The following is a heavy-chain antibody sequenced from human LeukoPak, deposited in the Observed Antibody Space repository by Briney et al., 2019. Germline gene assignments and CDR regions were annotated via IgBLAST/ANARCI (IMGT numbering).Heavy chain of an antibody. Sequence: GESLKISCKGSGYSFTSYWIGWVRQMPGKGLEWMGIVYPVDYRTKYSPSFQGQVTISADKSITTAYLQWSSLKASDTAIYYCARHTASPVSGHDAFDVWGQGTLVTVSS. V-gene: IGHV5-51*01. CDR1: GYSFTSYW. CDR2: VYPVDYRT. CDR3: ARHTASPVSGHDAFDV. J-gene: IGHJ3*01. D-gene: IGHD6-19*01.